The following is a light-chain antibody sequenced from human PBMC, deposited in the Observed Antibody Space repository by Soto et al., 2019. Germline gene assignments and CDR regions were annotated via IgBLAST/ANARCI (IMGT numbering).Light chain of an antibody. CDR3: QQYNNWPRT. J-gene: IGKJ1*01. V-gene: IGKV3-15*01. Sequence: EIVLTQSPVTLSVSPGERVTLSCRASQRLSSNLAWYQQRPGQAPRLLIFDASTRATAIPARFSGSGSGTEFTLTISSLQSEDFAIYYCQQYNNWPRTFGQGTKVDIK. CDR1: QRLSSN. CDR2: DAS.